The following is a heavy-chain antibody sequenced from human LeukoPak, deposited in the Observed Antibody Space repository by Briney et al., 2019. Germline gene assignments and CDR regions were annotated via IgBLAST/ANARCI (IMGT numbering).Heavy chain of an antibody. Sequence: GGSLRLSCAASGFTFSSYSMNWVRQAPGKGVEWVSYISSSSSTIYYADSVKGRFTISRDNAKNSLYLQMNSLRAEYTAVYYCARLGYSYGKTYYYYYYMDVWGKGTTVTVSS. D-gene: IGHD5-18*01. CDR3: ARLGYSYGKTYYYYYYMDV. CDR2: ISSSSSTI. V-gene: IGHV3-48*01. CDR1: GFTFSSYS. J-gene: IGHJ6*03.